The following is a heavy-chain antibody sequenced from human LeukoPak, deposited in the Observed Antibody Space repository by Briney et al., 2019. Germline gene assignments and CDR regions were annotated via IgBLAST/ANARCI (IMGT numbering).Heavy chain of an antibody. J-gene: IGHJ4*02. CDR1: GFTFDSVW. D-gene: IGHD6-13*01. V-gene: IGHV3-7*01. CDR3: ARGAAAGF. Sequence: PGGSLRLSCAASGFTFDSVWMTWVRQAPGKGLEWVANIKQDGSEKYYVDSVKGRFTISRDNAKNSLYLQMNSLTAEDTAVYYCARGAAAGFWGQGTLVTVSS. CDR2: IKQDGSEK.